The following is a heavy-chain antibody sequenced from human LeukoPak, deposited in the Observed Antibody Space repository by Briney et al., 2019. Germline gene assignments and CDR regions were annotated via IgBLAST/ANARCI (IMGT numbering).Heavy chain of an antibody. CDR1: GFTFSGSG. J-gene: IGHJ4*02. V-gene: IGHV3-30*02. CDR2: IRYDGTNT. Sequence: GGSLRLSCAASGFTFSGSGMHWVRQAPDKGLEWVAFIRYDGTNTYYTDSVKGRFTISRDNSKNTLYLQMNSLRAEDTAVYYCSRAQSGSGLGYWGQGTLVTVSS. D-gene: IGHD6-25*01. CDR3: SRAQSGSGLGY.